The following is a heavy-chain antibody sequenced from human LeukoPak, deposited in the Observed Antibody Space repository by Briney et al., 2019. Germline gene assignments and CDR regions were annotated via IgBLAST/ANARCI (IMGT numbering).Heavy chain of an antibody. D-gene: IGHD1-7*01. Sequence: GGSLRLSCAASGLTFSSYWMHWVRQAPGKGLVWVSGIKTDGSSTSYAASVKGRFTISRDNAKNMLYLQMNSLRAEDTAVYYCARGRELLNPFDYWGQGTLVTVSS. J-gene: IGHJ4*02. CDR3: ARGRELLNPFDY. CDR2: IKTDGSST. V-gene: IGHV3-74*01. CDR1: GLTFSSYW.